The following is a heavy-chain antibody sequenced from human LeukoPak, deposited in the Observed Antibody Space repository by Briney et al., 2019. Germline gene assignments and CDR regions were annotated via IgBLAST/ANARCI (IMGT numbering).Heavy chain of an antibody. CDR1: GGSISSYY. J-gene: IGHJ4*02. Sequence: SETLSLTCTVSGGSISSYYWSWIRQPPGKGLEWIGYIYYSGSTNYNPSLKSRVTISVGTSKNQFSLKLSSVTAADTAVYYCARDRAVAGLDYWGQGTLVTVSS. CDR3: ARDRAVAGLDY. V-gene: IGHV4-59*01. D-gene: IGHD6-19*01. CDR2: IYYSGST.